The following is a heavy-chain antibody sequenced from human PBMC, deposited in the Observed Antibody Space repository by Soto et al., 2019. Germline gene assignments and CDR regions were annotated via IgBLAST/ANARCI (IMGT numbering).Heavy chain of an antibody. J-gene: IGHJ4*02. CDR2: ISDDGSTA. CDR1: GFTCSAYW. D-gene: IGHD1-1*01. CDR3: PRGPRVSSTGTVAH. V-gene: IGHV3-74*01. Sequence: GGALRLSCAVSGFTCSAYWMQWVRQVPGKGLTWVSRISDDGSTATYADSVKGRFIISRDNAKNTLYLEMNTLRADDSGLYYCPRGPRVSSTGTVAHWGPGTLVTVSS.